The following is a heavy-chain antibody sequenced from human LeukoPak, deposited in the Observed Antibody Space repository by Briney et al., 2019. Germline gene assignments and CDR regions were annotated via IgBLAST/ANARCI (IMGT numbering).Heavy chain of an antibody. V-gene: IGHV3-53*01. CDR1: GFAVSSNH. D-gene: IGHD3-3*01. J-gene: IGHJ6*03. CDR2: VSNRGTT. Sequence: GGSLRLSCAASGFAVSSNHMTWVRQAPGKGLEWVSVVSNRGTTYYPDSVKGRFTTSRDNYENSLYLQMHSLGADDTAVYYCAKDFQYYDFWSFYPTPYSYSYMDVWGKGTTVTVSS. CDR3: AKDFQYYDFWSFYPTPYSYSYMDV.